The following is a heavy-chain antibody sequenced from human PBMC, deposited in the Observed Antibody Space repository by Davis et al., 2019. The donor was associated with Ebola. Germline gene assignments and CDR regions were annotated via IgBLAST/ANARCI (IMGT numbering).Heavy chain of an antibody. J-gene: IGHJ6*01. Sequence: SETLSLTCTVSGGSISSSSYYWGWIRQPPGKGLEWIGYIYHSGSTYYNPSLKSRVTISVDRSKNQFSLKLSSVTAADTAVYYCARLGVPAAILQEHLWG. D-gene: IGHD2-2*01. CDR3: ARLGVPAAILQEHL. CDR1: GGSISSSSYY. CDR2: IYHSGST. V-gene: IGHV4-39*07.